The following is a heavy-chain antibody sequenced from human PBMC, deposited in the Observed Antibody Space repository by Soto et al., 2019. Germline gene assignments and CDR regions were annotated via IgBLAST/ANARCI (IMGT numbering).Heavy chain of an antibody. J-gene: IGHJ4*02. V-gene: IGHV4-31*03. CDR3: ARGSVVAATLFDY. D-gene: IGHD2-15*01. Sequence: QVQLQESGPGLVKPSQTLSLTCTVSGGSISSGGYYWSWIRQQPGKGLEWIGYIYYSGTTYYNQSLKSRVTISVDTSKNQSSLKLSSVTAADTAVYYCARGSVVAATLFDYWGQGTLVTVSS. CDR1: GGSISSGGYY. CDR2: IYYSGTT.